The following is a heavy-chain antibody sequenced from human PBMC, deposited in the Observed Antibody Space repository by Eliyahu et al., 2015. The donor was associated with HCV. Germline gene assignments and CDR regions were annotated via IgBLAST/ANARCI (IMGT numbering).Heavy chain of an antibody. J-gene: IGHJ5*02. D-gene: IGHD6-19*01. CDR3: ASGGGGIAVAGTGGWFDP. V-gene: IGHV4-59*01. CDR1: GGSITTYY. Sequence: QVQLQESGPGLVKPSETLSLTCTVSGGSITTYYWSWIRRPPGKGLEWIGYIHYSGSTNYNPSLKSRVTISVDTSKNQFXLNLTSVTAADTAVYYCASGGGGIAVAGTGGWFDPWGQGTLVTVSS. CDR2: IHYSGST.